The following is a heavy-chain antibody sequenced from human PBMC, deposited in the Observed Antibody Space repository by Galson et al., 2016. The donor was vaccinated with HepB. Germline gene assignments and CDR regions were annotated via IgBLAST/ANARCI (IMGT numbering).Heavy chain of an antibody. CDR2: IYSGGST. D-gene: IGHD2-2*01. CDR1: GFTVSSNY. Sequence: LRLSCAASGFTVSSNYMSWVRQAPGKGLEWVSGIYSGGSTYYADSVKGRFTISRDNSKNTLFLQMSSLRAEDTAVYYCTRDLSLGMPGGFDIWGQGTTVTVAS. CDR3: TRDLSLGMPGGFDI. V-gene: IGHV3-66*01. J-gene: IGHJ3*02.